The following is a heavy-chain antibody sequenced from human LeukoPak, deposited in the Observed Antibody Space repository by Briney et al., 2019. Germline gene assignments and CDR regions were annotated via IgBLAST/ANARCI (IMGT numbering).Heavy chain of an antibody. CDR2: ISYDGSNK. CDR3: ARVGSHDYGDYVGWFDP. Sequence: GRSLRLSCAASGFTFSSYAMHWVRQAPGKGLEWVAVISYDGSNKYYADSVKGRFTISRDNSKNTLYLQMNGLRAEDTAVYYCARVGSHDYGDYVGWFDPWGQGTLVTVSS. CDR1: GFTFSSYA. J-gene: IGHJ5*02. D-gene: IGHD4-17*01. V-gene: IGHV3-30-3*01.